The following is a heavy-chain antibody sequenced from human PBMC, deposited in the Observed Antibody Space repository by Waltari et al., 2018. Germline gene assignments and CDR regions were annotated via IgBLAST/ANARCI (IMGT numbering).Heavy chain of an antibody. J-gene: IGHJ6*02. CDR1: GGSISSGGYY. V-gene: IGHV4-31*03. CDR2: IYYSGIT. CDR3: ARTPGMGYFGSGPSMDV. Sequence: QVQLLESGPGLVKPSQTLSLTCTVSGGSISSGGYYWSWIRQHPGKGLGWFGYIYYSGITSYNPSLKSRVTISVDTSKNQFSLKLSSVTAADTAVYYCARTPGMGYFGSGPSMDVWGQGTTVTVSS. D-gene: IGHD3-10*01.